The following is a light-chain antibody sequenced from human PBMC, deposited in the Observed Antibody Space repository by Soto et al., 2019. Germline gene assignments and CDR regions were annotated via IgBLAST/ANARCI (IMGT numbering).Light chain of an antibody. J-gene: IGKJ1*01. Sequence: EVVMTQSPATLSVSRWEIARLCCRASQTVRDNLAWYQQKPGQAPRLLIYTASTRATDIPDRFSGSGSGTDFTLTISRLEPEDVAVYYCQQYGSSPWAFGQGTKVDI. CDR3: QQYGSSPWA. CDR2: TAS. CDR1: QTVRDN. V-gene: IGKV3-20*01.